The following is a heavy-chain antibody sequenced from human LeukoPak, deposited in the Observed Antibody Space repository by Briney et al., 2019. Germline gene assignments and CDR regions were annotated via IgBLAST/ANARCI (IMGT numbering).Heavy chain of an antibody. J-gene: IGHJ4*02. CDR3: ARDNKGYCSGGSCYSDGLSY. D-gene: IGHD2-15*01. V-gene: IGHV3-48*03. CDR2: ISSSGSTI. Sequence: GGSLRLSCAASGFTFSSYEMNWVRQAPGKGLEWVSYISSSGSTIHYADSVKGRFTISRDNAKNSLYLQMNSLRAEDTAVYYCARDNKGYCSGGSCYSDGLSYWGQGTLVTVSS. CDR1: GFTFSSYE.